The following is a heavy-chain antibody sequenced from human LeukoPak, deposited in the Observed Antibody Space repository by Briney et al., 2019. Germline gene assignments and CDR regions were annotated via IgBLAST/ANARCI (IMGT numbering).Heavy chain of an antibody. J-gene: IGHJ3*02. Sequence: ASVKVSCKASGYTFTGYYMHWVRQAPGQGLEWMGWINPNSGATNYAQKFQGRVTMTRDTSISTAYMELSRLRSDDTAVYYCAAYYYDSSGYYDAFDIWGQGTLVTVSS. CDR1: GYTFTGYY. D-gene: IGHD3-22*01. CDR2: INPNSGAT. V-gene: IGHV1-2*02. CDR3: AAYYYDSSGYYDAFDI.